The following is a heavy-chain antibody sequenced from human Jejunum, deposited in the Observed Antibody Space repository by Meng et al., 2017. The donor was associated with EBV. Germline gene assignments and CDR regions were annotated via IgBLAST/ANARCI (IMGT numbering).Heavy chain of an antibody. CDR3: VRDGYNCIPFDY. J-gene: IGHJ4*02. CDR2: IGGTGGST. CDR1: GLTVSSYP. V-gene: IGHV3-23*01. D-gene: IGHD5-24*01. Sequence: LEWGECWVQGGVSLALYCAASGLTVSSYPMSWLRQAQGNGLEWVSHIGGTGGSTYYADSVKGRFTASRDNSKNTLYLQMNSLRADDTAVYYCVRDGYNCIPFDYWGQGTLVTVSS.